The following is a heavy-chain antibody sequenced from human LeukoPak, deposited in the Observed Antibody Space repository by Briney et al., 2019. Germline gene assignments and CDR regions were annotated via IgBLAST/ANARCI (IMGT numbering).Heavy chain of an antibody. CDR1: GFTFGDYG. V-gene: IGHV3-20*04. CDR3: ASRHCSGENCYAGPLDF. CDR2: INWSSGST. D-gene: IGHD2-8*02. J-gene: IGHJ4*02. Sequence: GGSLRLSCAVSGFTFGDYGMTWVRQAPGKGLEWVSHINWSSGSTGYEDSVKGRFTVSSDVSKNTLYLQMNNLRGEDTAVYYCASRHCSGENCYAGPLDFWGQGIQVTVSS.